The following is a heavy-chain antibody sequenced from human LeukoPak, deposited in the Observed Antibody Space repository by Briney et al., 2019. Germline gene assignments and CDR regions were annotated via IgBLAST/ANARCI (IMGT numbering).Heavy chain of an antibody. D-gene: IGHD3-3*02. CDR1: GGSISRYY. J-gene: IGHJ4*02. V-gene: IGHV4-59*01. CDR2: IYYSGDT. Sequence: SETLSLTCTVSGGSISRYYWSWIRQPPGKGLEWIGNIYYSGDTSYNPSLRSRVTISVDRSKNQFSLKLSSATAADTAVYYCATSPIFGVVSYWGQGTLVTVSS. CDR3: ATSPIFGVVSY.